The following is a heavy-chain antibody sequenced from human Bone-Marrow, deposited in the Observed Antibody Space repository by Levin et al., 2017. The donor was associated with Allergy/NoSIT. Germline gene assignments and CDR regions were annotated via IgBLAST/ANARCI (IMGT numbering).Heavy chain of an antibody. Sequence: GGSLRLSCAASGFTFTSYSMNWVRQAPGKGLEWVSSISSSSSYIFYADSVKGRFTISRDNAKNSLYPQMNSLRVEDTAVYYCTRRYYDTSGSHFDLWGQGTLVTVSS. CDR1: GFTFTSYS. CDR3: TRRYYDTSGSHFDL. CDR2: ISSSSSYI. V-gene: IGHV3-21*01. D-gene: IGHD3-22*01. J-gene: IGHJ4*02.